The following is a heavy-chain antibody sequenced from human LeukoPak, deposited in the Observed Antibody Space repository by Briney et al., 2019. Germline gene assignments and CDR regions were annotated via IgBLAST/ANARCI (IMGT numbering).Heavy chain of an antibody. CDR1: GGSFSGYY. J-gene: IGHJ6*02. CDR3: ARDPGITGTLGRYYYYYGMDV. D-gene: IGHD1-7*01. Sequence: SETLSLTCAVYGGSFSGYYWSWIRQPPGKGLEWIGYIYYSGSTNYNPSLKSRVTISVDTSKNQFSLKLSSVTAADTAVYYCARDPGITGTLGRYYYYYGMDVWGQGTTVTVSS. V-gene: IGHV4-59*01. CDR2: IYYSGST.